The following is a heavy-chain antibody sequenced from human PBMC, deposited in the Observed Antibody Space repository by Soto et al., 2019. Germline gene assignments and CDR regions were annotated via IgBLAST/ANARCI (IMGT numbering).Heavy chain of an antibody. CDR3: ARDGAVIVVVPAAIAGGMDV. CDR2: IWYDGSNK. Sequence: QVQLVESGGGVVQPGRSLRLSCAASGFTFSSYGMHWVRQAPGKGLEWVAVIWYDGSNKYYADSVKGRFTISRDNSKNTLYLQMNSLRAEDTAVYYCARDGAVIVVVPAAIAGGMDVWGQGTTVTVCS. V-gene: IGHV3-33*01. CDR1: GFTFSSYG. J-gene: IGHJ6*02. D-gene: IGHD2-2*02.